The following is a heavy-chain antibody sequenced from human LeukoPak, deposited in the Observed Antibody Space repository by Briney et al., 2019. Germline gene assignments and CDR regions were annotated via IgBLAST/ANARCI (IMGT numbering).Heavy chain of an antibody. D-gene: IGHD6-6*01. J-gene: IGHJ4*02. CDR3: AKDGDRYSSSSQFDY. V-gene: IGHV3-66*01. CDR1: GFTVSSNY. CDR2: IYSGGST. Sequence: GGSLRLSCAASGFTVSSNYMSWVRQAPGKGLEWVSVIYSGGSTYYADSVKGRSTISRDNSKSTLYLQMNSLRAEDTAVYYCAKDGDRYSSSSQFDYWGQGTLVTVSS.